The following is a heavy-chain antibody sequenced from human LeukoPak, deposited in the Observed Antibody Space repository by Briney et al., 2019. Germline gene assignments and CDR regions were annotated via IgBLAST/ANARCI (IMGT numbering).Heavy chain of an antibody. Sequence: ASVKVSCKASGGTFSSYAISWVRQATGQGLEWMGWMNPNSGNTGYAQKFQGRVTMTRNTSISTAYMELSSLRSEDTAVYYCARGSRTGLRFSPLPFNYWGQGTLVTVSS. J-gene: IGHJ4*02. D-gene: IGHD3-3*01. V-gene: IGHV1-8*02. CDR1: GGTFSSYA. CDR3: ARGSRTGLRFSPLPFNY. CDR2: MNPNSGNT.